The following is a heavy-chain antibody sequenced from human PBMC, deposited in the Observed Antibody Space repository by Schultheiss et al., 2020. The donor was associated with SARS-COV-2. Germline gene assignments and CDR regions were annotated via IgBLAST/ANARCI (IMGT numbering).Heavy chain of an antibody. D-gene: IGHD3-10*01. V-gene: IGHV3-48*03. CDR3: ARGRITMVSGIRPGLYYYYGMDV. CDR1: GFTFSSYE. Sequence: GGSLRLSCAASGFTFSSYEMNWVRQAPGKGLEWVSYISSSGSTIYYADSVKGRFTISRDNAKNSLYLQMNSLRAEDTAVYYCARGRITMVSGIRPGLYYYYGMDVWGQGTTVTVSS. J-gene: IGHJ6*02. CDR2: ISSSGSTI.